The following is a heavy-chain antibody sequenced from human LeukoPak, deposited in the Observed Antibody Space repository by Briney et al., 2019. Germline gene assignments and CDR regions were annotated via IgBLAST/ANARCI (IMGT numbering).Heavy chain of an antibody. V-gene: IGHV3-30*18. J-gene: IGHJ4*02. CDR1: GFTVSNNY. Sequence: GGSLRLSCAASGFTVSNNYMSWVRQAPGKGLEWVAVISYDGSNKYYANSVKGRFTISRDNSKNTLYLQMNSLRAEDTAVYYCAKDDYVRSEKPYYFDYWGQGTLVTVSS. D-gene: IGHD4-17*01. CDR2: ISYDGSNK. CDR3: AKDDYVRSEKPYYFDY.